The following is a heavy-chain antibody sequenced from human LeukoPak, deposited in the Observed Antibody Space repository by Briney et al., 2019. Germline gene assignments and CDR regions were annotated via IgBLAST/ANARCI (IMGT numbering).Heavy chain of an antibody. CDR1: GFAFGTYA. D-gene: IGHD3-22*01. V-gene: IGHV3-23*01. J-gene: IGHJ4*02. CDR3: AKDLVITSCLYYFDY. Sequence: GGSLRLSCAASGFAFGTYAMTWVRQAPGKGLEWVSTFSGSGDTTSYYADSVKGRFTISRDNFKNTLYLQMSSLRADDTAVYYCAKDLVITSCLYYFDYWGQGTLVTVSS. CDR2: FSGSGDTTS.